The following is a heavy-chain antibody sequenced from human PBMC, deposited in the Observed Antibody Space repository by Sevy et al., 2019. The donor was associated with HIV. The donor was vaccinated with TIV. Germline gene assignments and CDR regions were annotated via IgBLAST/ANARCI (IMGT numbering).Heavy chain of an antibody. CDR1: GFTFSSYG. Sequence: GGSLRLSCAASGFTFSSYGMHWVRQAPGKGLEWVAVISYDGSNNYYADSVKGRFTISRDNSKNTLYLQMNSLRAEDTAVYYCAKDYLSAAAGDGFDYWGQGTLVTVSS. D-gene: IGHD6-13*01. V-gene: IGHV3-30*18. CDR2: ISYDGSNN. J-gene: IGHJ4*02. CDR3: AKDYLSAAAGDGFDY.